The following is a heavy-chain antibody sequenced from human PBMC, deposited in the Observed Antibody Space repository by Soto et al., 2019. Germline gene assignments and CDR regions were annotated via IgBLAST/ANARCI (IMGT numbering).Heavy chain of an antibody. CDR3: ARLHYGMDV. Sequence: PSETLSLTCTVSGGSVSSGSYCWSWIRQPPGKGLEWIGYIYYSGSTNYNPSLKSRVTISVDTSKNQFSLKLSSVTAADTAVYYCARLHYGMDVWGQGTTVTVSS. V-gene: IGHV4-61*01. CDR2: IYYSGST. J-gene: IGHJ6*02. CDR1: GGSVSSGSYC.